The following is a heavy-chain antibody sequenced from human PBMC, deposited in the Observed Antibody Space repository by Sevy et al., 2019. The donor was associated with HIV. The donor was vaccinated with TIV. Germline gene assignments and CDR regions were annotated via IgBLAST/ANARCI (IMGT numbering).Heavy chain of an antibody. CDR1: GGSISSYY. CDR2: IYYSGST. J-gene: IGHJ5*02. Sequence: SETLSLTCTVSGGSISSYYWSWIRQPPGKGLEWIGYIYYSGSTNYNPSLKSRVTISVDTSKNQFSLKLSSVTAADTAVYYCAGEAGYYGSGSYYSHWFDPWGQGTLVTVSS. V-gene: IGHV4-59*01. CDR3: AGEAGYYGSGSYYSHWFDP. D-gene: IGHD3-10*01.